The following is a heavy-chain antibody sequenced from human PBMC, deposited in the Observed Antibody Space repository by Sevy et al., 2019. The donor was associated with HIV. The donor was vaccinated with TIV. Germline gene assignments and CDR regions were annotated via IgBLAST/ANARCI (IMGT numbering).Heavy chain of an antibody. V-gene: IGHV4-59*02. CDR1: GGSVNNHY. D-gene: IGHD2-8*01. J-gene: IGHJ5*02. CDR3: ATLGTNFDPRFDP. CDR2: AHYSGRP. Sequence: SETLSLKCSVSGGSVNNHYWTWIRQSPGKGLEWLGYAHYSGRPDYNPSLKSRLTISLDMSKNQFSLQLDYVTAADTAIYFCATLGTNFDPRFDPGGQGTRVTVSS.